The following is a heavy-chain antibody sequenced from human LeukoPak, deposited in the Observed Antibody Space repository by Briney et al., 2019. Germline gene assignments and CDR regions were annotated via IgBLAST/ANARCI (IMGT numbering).Heavy chain of an antibody. CDR2: IRQDGSEK. Sequence: GGSLRLSCAASGFTFSSYWMSWVRQAPGKGLEWVANIRQDGSEKYYVDSVKGRFTISRDNAKNSLYLQMNSLRAEDTAVYYCARDTSSCSGGSCYSVAYAFDIWGQGTMVTVSS. J-gene: IGHJ3*02. CDR3: ARDTSSCSGGSCYSVAYAFDI. D-gene: IGHD2-15*01. CDR1: GFTFSSYW. V-gene: IGHV3-7*01.